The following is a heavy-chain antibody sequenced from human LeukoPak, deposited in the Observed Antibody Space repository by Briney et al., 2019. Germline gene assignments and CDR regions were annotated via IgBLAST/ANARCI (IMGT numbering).Heavy chain of an antibody. J-gene: IGHJ4*02. CDR3: AREVSDTAMGLFDY. CDR1: GGTFSSYA. Sequence: SVKISCKASGGTFSSYAISWVRQAPGQGLEWMGRIIPIFDTAKYAQKFQGRVTITTDESTSTAYMELSSLRSEDTAVYYCAREVSDTAMGLFDYWGQGTLVTVSS. D-gene: IGHD5-18*01. CDR2: IIPIFDTA. V-gene: IGHV1-69*05.